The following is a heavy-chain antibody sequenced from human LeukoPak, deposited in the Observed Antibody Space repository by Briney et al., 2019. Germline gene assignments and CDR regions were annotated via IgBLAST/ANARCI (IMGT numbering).Heavy chain of an antibody. CDR2: INSDGSST. CDR1: GFTFSSYW. V-gene: IGHV3-74*01. D-gene: IGHD6-13*01. Sequence: PGGSLRLSCAASGFTFSSYWMHWVRQAPGKGLVWVSRINSDGSSTSYADPVKGRFTISRDNAKNTLYLQMNSLRAEDTAVYYCARVYSSSWYAFDIWGQGTMVTVSS. J-gene: IGHJ3*02. CDR3: ARVYSSSWYAFDI.